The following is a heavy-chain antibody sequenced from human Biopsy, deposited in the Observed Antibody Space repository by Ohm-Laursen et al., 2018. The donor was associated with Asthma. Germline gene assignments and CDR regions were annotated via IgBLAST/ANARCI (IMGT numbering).Heavy chain of an antibody. CDR1: NGSISSNFYY. CDR2: IHKNGIG. Sequence: SETLSLTCTVSNGSISSNFYYWGWIRQPPGKGLEWVGSIHKNGIGYSKSSLKSRLTTSVDTSKNQFSLKVTSVTAADTAVYYCARQKLAAAEGPFDLWGQGTMVTVSS. V-gene: IGHV4-39*01. D-gene: IGHD6-13*01. J-gene: IGHJ3*01. CDR3: ARQKLAAAEGPFDL.